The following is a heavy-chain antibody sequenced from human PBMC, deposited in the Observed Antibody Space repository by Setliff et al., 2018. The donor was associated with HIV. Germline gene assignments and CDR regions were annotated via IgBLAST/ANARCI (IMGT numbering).Heavy chain of an antibody. CDR2: IRYDGSNK. Sequence: PGGSLRLSCAASGFTFSSYGMHWVRQAPGKGLEWVAFIRYDGSNKYYADSVKGRFTISRDNSKNTLYLQVNSLRAEDTAVYYCAKDPNMYSSGWYGYWGQGTLVTVSS. CDR3: AKDPNMYSSGWYGY. CDR1: GFTFSSYG. V-gene: IGHV3-30*02. D-gene: IGHD6-19*01. J-gene: IGHJ4*02.